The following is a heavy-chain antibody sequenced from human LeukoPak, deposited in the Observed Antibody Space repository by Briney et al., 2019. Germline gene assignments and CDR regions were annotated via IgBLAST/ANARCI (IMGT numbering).Heavy chain of an antibody. J-gene: IGHJ3*02. CDR1: GFTFSSYS. Sequence: GGSLRLSCAASGFTFSSYSMNWVRQAPGKGLEWVSYISSSSSTIYYADSVKGRFTISRDNAKNSLYLQMNSLRAEDTAVYYCARDLFGYYYDSSGYYYEQNAFDIWGQGTMVTVSS. CDR3: ARDLFGYYYDSSGYYYEQNAFDI. CDR2: ISSSSSTI. D-gene: IGHD3-22*01. V-gene: IGHV3-48*01.